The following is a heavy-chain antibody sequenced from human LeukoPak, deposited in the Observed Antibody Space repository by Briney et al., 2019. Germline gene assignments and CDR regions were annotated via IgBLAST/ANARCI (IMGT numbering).Heavy chain of an antibody. J-gene: IGHJ3*02. V-gene: IGHV6-1*01. CDR3: ARDNRGCPGYAFDI. CDR1: GDSVSSDSTA. D-gene: IGHD6-25*01. Sequence: SQTLSLTCAISGDSVSSDSTAWNWIRQSPSRGLEWLGRTYYRSKWYNDYEVSVKSRITISPDTSTNQFSLQLNSVTPEDTAVYYCARDNRGCPGYAFDIWGLGTMVTVSS. CDR2: TYYRSKWYN.